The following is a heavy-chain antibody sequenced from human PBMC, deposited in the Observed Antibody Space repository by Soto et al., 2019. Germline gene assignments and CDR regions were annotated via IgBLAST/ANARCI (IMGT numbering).Heavy chain of an antibody. CDR1: GFTFGSYG. CDR2: IWYDGSNK. CDR3: ARDDTRYYYDSSGYYSY. Sequence: PGGSLRLSCAASGFTFGSYGMHWVRQAPGKGLEWVAVIWYDGSNKYYADSVKGRFTISRDNSKNTLYLQMNSLRAEDTAVYYCARDDTRYYYDSSGYYSYWGQGTLVTVSS. J-gene: IGHJ4*02. D-gene: IGHD3-22*01. V-gene: IGHV3-33*01.